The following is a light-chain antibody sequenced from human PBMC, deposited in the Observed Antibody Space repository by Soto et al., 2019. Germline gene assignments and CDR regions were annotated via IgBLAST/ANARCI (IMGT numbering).Light chain of an antibody. CDR1: QGISSY. CDR3: QQYETFSGT. J-gene: IGKJ1*01. Sequence: DIQLTQSPSFLSASAGDRVTVTCRSSQGISSYLAWYQQNPGKAPNLLIYDASALPRGVPSRFSGSGSGTKFTLTIASLQPDDFATYYCQQYETFSGTFGPGTKVDIK. CDR2: DAS. V-gene: IGKV1-9*01.